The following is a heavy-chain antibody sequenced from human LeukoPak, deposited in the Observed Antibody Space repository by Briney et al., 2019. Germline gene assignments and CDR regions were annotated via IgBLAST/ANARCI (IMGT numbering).Heavy chain of an antibody. J-gene: IGHJ5*02. D-gene: IGHD3-22*01. Sequence: ASVKVSCKASGYTFTGYYMHWVRQAPGQGLEWMGRINPNSGGTNYAQKFQGRVTMTRDTSISTAYMELSRLISDDTAVDYLARNRNYYDSSGYYWVSWGQGTLVTVSS. CDR1: GYTFTGYY. V-gene: IGHV1-2*06. CDR3: ARNRNYYDSSGYYWVS. CDR2: INPNSGGT.